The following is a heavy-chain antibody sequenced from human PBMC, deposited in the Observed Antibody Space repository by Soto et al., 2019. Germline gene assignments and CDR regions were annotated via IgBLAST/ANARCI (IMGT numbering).Heavy chain of an antibody. CDR2: ISYDGSNK. CDR1: GFTFSSYA. Sequence: QVQLVESGGGVVQPGRSLRLSCAASGFTFSSYAMHWVRQAPGKGLEWVAVISYDGSNKYYADAVKGRFTISRDNSKNTLYLQMNSLRAEDTAVYYCARDLEEQQLKPGYFQHWGQGTLVTVSS. J-gene: IGHJ1*01. D-gene: IGHD6-13*01. CDR3: ARDLEEQQLKPGYFQH. V-gene: IGHV3-30-3*01.